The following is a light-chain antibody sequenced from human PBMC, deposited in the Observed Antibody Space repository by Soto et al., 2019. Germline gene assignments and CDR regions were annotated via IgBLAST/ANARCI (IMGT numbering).Light chain of an antibody. V-gene: IGKV1-5*03. CDR1: QSISTY. CDR2: RAS. Sequence: DIQMTQSPSTLSASVGDRVSITCRASQSISTYLAWYQQKPGRAPQALIYRASSLESGVPSRFSGSGSGTVFTLTISSLLPDDCATYYCQQYNEYPYTFGQGTKLEIK. CDR3: QQYNEYPYT. J-gene: IGKJ2*01.